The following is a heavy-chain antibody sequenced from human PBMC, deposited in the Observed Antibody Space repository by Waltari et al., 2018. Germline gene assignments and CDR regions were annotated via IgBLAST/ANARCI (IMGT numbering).Heavy chain of an antibody. CDR2: INPNSGGT. CDR1: GFTFSSYW. CDR3: ARGVGSSYYFDY. Sequence: VQLVESGGGLVQPGWSLRLSCAASGFTFSSYWMSWVRQAPGQGLEWMGWINPNSGGTDYAQKFQGRVTMARDTSISTAYMKLGRLRSDDTAVYYCARGVGSSYYFDYWGQGTLVTVSS. D-gene: IGHD6-6*01. V-gene: IGHV1-2*02. J-gene: IGHJ4*02.